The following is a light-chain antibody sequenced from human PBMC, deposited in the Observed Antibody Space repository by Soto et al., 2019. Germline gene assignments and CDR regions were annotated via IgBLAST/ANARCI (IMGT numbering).Light chain of an antibody. Sequence: QSGLTQPGSVSGSPGQSITISCTGTSSDVGGYNYVSWYQHHPGKAPKLMIYDVSNRPSGVSNRFSGSKSGNTASLTISGLQPEDEADYYCCSYTTSNTRQIVFGTGTKVTVL. CDR3: CSYTTSNTRQIV. CDR2: DVS. CDR1: SSDVGGYNY. V-gene: IGLV2-14*03. J-gene: IGLJ1*01.